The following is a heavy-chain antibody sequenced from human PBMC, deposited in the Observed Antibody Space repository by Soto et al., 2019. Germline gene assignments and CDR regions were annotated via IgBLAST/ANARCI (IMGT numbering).Heavy chain of an antibody. CDR3: ARAFIPSVGYCSSTSCLGWDYYYGMDV. CDR1: GDSVSGNSAA. J-gene: IGHJ6*02. V-gene: IGHV6-1*01. D-gene: IGHD2-2*01. Sequence: SQTLSLPCAISGDSVSGNSAAWNWIRQSPSRGLEWLGRTYYRSRWYNDYAVSVKSRITINPDTSKNQFSLQLNSVTPEDTAVYYCARAFIPSVGYCSSTSCLGWDYYYGMDVWGQGTTVTVSS. CDR2: TYYRSRWYN.